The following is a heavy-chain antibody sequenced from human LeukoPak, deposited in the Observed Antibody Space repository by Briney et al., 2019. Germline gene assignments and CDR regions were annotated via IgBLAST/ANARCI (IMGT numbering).Heavy chain of an antibody. Sequence: PGRSLRLSCAASGFTFSSYGMHWVRQAPGKGLEWVAVIWYDGSNKYYADSVKGRFTISRDNSKNTLYRQMNSLRADDTAVYYCARDFYVGSGSYYIGYWGRGTLVTVSS. CDR2: IWYDGSNK. CDR1: GFTFSSYG. CDR3: ARDFYVGSGSYYIGY. V-gene: IGHV3-33*01. D-gene: IGHD3-10*01. J-gene: IGHJ4*02.